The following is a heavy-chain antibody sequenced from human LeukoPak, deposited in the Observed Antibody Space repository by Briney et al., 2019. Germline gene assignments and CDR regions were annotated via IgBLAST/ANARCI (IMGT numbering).Heavy chain of an antibody. CDR3: AKPLAAVAGNYFDC. J-gene: IGHJ4*02. D-gene: IGHD6-19*01. CDR2: LTGSGDTA. CDR1: GFTFSTYA. Sequence: PGGSLRLSCAASGFTFSTYAMSWVRQTPGKGLEWVSTLTGSGDTAYYADSVKGRFTISRDNSKNTLYLQMNSLRAEDTAVYYCAKPLAAVAGNYFDCWGQGTLVTVSS. V-gene: IGHV3-23*01.